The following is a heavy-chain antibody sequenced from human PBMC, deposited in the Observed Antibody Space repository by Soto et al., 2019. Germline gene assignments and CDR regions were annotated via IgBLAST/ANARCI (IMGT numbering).Heavy chain of an antibody. CDR3: ARGPYPVTFGGVIVMYNWFDP. Sequence: ASVKVSCKASGGTFSSYAISWVRQAPGQGLEWMGGIIPIFGTANYAQKFQGRVTITADESTSTAYMELSSLRSEDTAVYYCARGPYPVTFGGVIVMYNWFDPWGQGTLVTVSS. CDR2: IIPIFGTA. V-gene: IGHV1-69*13. J-gene: IGHJ5*02. CDR1: GGTFSSYA. D-gene: IGHD3-16*02.